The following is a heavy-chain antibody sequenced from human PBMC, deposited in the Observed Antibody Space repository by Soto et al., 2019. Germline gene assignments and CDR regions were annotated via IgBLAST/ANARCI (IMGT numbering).Heavy chain of an antibody. V-gene: IGHV1-18*01. CDR3: AREGVRPYLYIGTDD. CDR1: GYSFTRYG. D-gene: IGHD2-8*01. Sequence: QVQLVQSGNEVKKPGASVNVSCKASGYSFTRYGISWVRQAPGQGLEWMGWISGYNGKTKYAQKLQGRVYMTTDTSTGTAHTERRGMGSDDADAHYCAREGVRPYLYIGTDDWRQGTTVTASS. J-gene: IGHJ6*02. CDR2: ISGYNGKT.